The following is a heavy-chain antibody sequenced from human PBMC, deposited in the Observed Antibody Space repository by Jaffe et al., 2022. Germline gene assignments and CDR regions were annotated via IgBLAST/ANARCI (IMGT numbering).Heavy chain of an antibody. J-gene: IGHJ6*03. CDR1: GGSISSGSYY. V-gene: IGHV4-61*02. CDR2: IYTSGST. CDR3: ARDSNEYQLLSFYYYYMDV. D-gene: IGHD2-2*01. Sequence: QVQLQESGPGLVKPSQTLSLTCTVSGGSISSGSYYWSWIRQPAGKGLEWIGRIYTSGSTNYNPSLKSRVTISVDTSKNQFSLKLSSVTAADTAVYYCARDSNEYQLLSFYYYYMDVWGKGTTVTVSS.